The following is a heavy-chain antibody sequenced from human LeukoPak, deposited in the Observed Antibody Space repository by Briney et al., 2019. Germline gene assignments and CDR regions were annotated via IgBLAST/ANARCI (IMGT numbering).Heavy chain of an antibody. D-gene: IGHD5-24*01. CDR3: PRDKRSGKDPLWFDP. Sequence: SETLSLTCTVSGGSVSSGSYYWSWIRQPPGKGLEWIGYIYYSGSTNYNPSLKSRVTISVDTSKNQFSLKLSSVTAADTAVYYYPRDKRSGKDPLWFDPWGQGTLVTVSS. V-gene: IGHV4-61*01. CDR1: GGSVSSGSYY. CDR2: IYYSGST. J-gene: IGHJ5*02.